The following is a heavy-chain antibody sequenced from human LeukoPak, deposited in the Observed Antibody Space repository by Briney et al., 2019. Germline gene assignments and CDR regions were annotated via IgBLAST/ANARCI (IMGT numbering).Heavy chain of an antibody. V-gene: IGHV3-21*04. CDR3: ANLARPVRGVIPFDY. CDR1: GFSFSDYS. D-gene: IGHD3-10*02. CDR2: ISSSSYI. Sequence: GGSLRLSCAASGFSFSDYSMNWVRQAPGKGLEWVSSISSSSYIYYADSVKGRFTISRDNAKNSLYLQMNSLRAEDTAVYYCANLARPVRGVIPFDYWGQGTLVTVSS. J-gene: IGHJ4*02.